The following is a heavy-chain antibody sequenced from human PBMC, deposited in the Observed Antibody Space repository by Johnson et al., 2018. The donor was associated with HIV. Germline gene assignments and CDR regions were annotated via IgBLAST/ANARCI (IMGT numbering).Heavy chain of an antibody. Sequence: VQLVESGGGVVQPGGSLRLSCAASGFTFSSYGMHWVRQAPGKGLEWVAFIRYDGSNKYYADSVKGRFTISRDNSKNTLYLQMNSLRAEDSAVYYCAASCYGVSRPNAFDIWGQGTMVTVSS. CDR3: AASCYGVSRPNAFDI. CDR2: IRYDGSNK. V-gene: IGHV3-30*02. CDR1: GFTFSSYG. J-gene: IGHJ3*02. D-gene: IGHD2-2*01.